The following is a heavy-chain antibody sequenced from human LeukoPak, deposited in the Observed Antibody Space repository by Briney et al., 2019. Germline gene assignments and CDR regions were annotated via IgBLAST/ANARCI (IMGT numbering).Heavy chain of an antibody. Sequence: ASVKVSCKASGYTFTSYAMHWVRQAPGQRLEWMGWINAGNGNTKYSQKFQGRVTITRDTSASTAYMELSSLRSEDTAVYYCARVRGRGVNPGAFDIWGQGTMVTVSS. CDR1: GYTFTSYA. V-gene: IGHV1-3*01. CDR3: ARVRGRGVNPGAFDI. D-gene: IGHD3-10*01. J-gene: IGHJ3*02. CDR2: INAGNGNT.